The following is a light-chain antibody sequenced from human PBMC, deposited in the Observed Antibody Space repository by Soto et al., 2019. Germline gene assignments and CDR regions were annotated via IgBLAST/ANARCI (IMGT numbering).Light chain of an antibody. CDR1: QGIRNE. CDR3: LQDYNYPWT. Sequence: AIRVTQSPSSLSASVVDRVTITCRASQGIRNELGWYQQKPGKAPKLLIYAASSLQSGVPSRFSGSGSGTDFTLTISSLQPEDFATYYCLQDYNYPWTFGQGTKVEIK. V-gene: IGKV1-6*01. CDR2: AAS. J-gene: IGKJ1*01.